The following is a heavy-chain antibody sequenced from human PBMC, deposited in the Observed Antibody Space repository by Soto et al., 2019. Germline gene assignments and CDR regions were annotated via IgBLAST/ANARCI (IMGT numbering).Heavy chain of an antibody. D-gene: IGHD2-15*01. J-gene: IGHJ6*02. Sequence: QVQLVQSGAEVKKPGSSVKVSCKASGGTFSSYAISWVRQAPGQGLEWMGGIIPIGGTANYAQQFQGRVTITADESTSTGYVELSRLNFEDTAVYDCARTVAGDSSYYGMDVWGQGTTVTVSS. CDR2: IIPIGGTA. V-gene: IGHV1-69*01. CDR3: ARTVAGDSSYYGMDV. CDR1: GGTFSSYA.